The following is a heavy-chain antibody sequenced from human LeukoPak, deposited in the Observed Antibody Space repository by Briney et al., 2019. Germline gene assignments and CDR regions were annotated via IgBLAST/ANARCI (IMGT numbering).Heavy chain of an antibody. V-gene: IGHV1-69*01. Sequence: ASVKVSCKASGGTFSSYAISWVRQAPGQGLEWMGGIIPIFGTANYAQKFQGRVTITADESTSTAYMELSSLRSEDTAVYYCARACSPYYYDSSGLGVSAFDIWGQGTMVTVSS. J-gene: IGHJ3*02. D-gene: IGHD3-22*01. CDR1: GGTFSSYA. CDR2: IIPIFGTA. CDR3: ARACSPYYYDSSGLGVSAFDI.